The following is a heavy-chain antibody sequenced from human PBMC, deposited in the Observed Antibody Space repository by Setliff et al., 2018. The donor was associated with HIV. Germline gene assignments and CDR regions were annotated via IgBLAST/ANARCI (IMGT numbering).Heavy chain of an antibody. CDR2: IYNRDLT. D-gene: IGHD3-10*01. CDR1: GASIISHY. V-gene: IGHV4-4*09. CDR3: ARVRGGGSRGFLDY. Sequence: KPSETLSLTCTVSGASIISHYYSWIRQPPGKGLEWIGYIYNRDLTTYNPSLKSRLTISMDTSKNQFSLRLSSVTAADTAVYYCARVRGGGSRGFLDYWGLGTLVTVSS. J-gene: IGHJ4*02.